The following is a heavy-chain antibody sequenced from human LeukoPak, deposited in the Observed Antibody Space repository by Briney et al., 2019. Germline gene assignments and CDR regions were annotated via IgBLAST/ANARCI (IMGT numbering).Heavy chain of an antibody. Sequence: GGSLRLSCAASGFTVSSNYMSWVRQAPGKGLEWVSVIYSGGSTYYADSVKGRFTISRDNSKNTLYLQMNSLRAEDTAVYYCARGHSSSWENDALDIWGQGTMVTVSS. CDR2: IYSGGST. CDR1: GFTVSSNY. D-gene: IGHD6-13*01. V-gene: IGHV3-53*01. J-gene: IGHJ3*02. CDR3: ARGHSSSWENDALDI.